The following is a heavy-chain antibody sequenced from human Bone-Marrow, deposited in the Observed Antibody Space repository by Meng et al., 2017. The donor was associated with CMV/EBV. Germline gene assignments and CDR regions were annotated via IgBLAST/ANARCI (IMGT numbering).Heavy chain of an antibody. CDR3: ARGQTKPLGYLDDLYGMDV. CDR2: MNPNSGNT. J-gene: IGHJ6*02. V-gene: IGHV1-8*03. Sequence: ASVKVSCKASGYTFTSYDINWVRQATGQGLEWMGWMNPNSGNTGYAQKFQGRVTITRNTSISTAYMELSSLRSEDTAVYYCARGQTKPLGYLDDLYGMDVWGQGTMVTVSS. D-gene: IGHD1-14*01. CDR1: GYTFTSYD.